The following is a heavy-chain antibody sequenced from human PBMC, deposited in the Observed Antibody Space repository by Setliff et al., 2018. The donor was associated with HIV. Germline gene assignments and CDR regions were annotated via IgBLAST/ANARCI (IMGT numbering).Heavy chain of an antibody. D-gene: IGHD3-22*01. CDR3: AKLDYYDYSGSWARKVAIDF. CDR2: IQSGGII. J-gene: IGHJ3*01. CDR1: GLTLSNSA. V-gene: IGHV3-23*01. Sequence: GGSLRLSCAASGLTLSNSAMTWVRQKPWRGLEWVSLIQSGGIIHYADSVKGRFTISRDNSNNTLSLQMSSLRAEDTALYYCAKLDYYDYSGSWARKVAIDFWGRGTMVTVSS.